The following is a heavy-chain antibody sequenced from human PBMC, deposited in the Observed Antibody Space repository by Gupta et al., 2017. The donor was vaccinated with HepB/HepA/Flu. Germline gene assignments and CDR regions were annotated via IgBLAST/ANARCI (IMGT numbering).Heavy chain of an antibody. CDR1: GYTFNSYY. Sequence: QVQLAQSGAEVKKPGASVKVSCKASGYTFNSYYMHWVRQAPGQGLEWMGIINPSGGSTSYAQKFQGGVTMTRDTSTSTVYMELSSLRSEDTAVYYCARRTTFGAFDIWGQGTMVTGSS. CDR3: ARRTTFGAFDI. J-gene: IGHJ3*02. V-gene: IGHV1-46*02. CDR2: INPSGGST. D-gene: IGHD3-10*02.